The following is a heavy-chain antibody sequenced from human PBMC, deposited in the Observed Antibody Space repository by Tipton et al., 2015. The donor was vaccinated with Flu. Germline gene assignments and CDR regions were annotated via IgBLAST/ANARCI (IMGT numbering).Heavy chain of an antibody. J-gene: IGHJ4*02. Sequence: SLRLSCAASGFTFRNFAMTWVRQAPGMWLEWVSTINEIGNDAIYADSVKGRFTISRDNSKNTLSLQMNSLAAEDTAVYYCAKGHGDSLPTSRIFDWWGQGTLVRVSS. V-gene: IGHV3-23*01. CDR1: GFTFRNFA. D-gene: IGHD2-21*01. CDR3: AKGHGDSLPTSRIFDW. CDR2: INEIGNDA.